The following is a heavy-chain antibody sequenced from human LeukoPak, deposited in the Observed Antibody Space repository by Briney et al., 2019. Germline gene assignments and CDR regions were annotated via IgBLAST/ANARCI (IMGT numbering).Heavy chain of an antibody. CDR3: ARDLSSSWYSPAY. V-gene: IGHV3-20*04. Sequence: PGGSLRLSCAASGVTIADHGMSWVRQVPGKGLEWVSGINWDGEATGYADSVKGRFTISRDNAKKSLYLEMNSLRDDDTALYYCARDLSSSWYSPAYWGQGTLVTVS. D-gene: IGHD6-13*01. CDR2: INWDGEAT. J-gene: IGHJ4*02. CDR1: GVTIADHG.